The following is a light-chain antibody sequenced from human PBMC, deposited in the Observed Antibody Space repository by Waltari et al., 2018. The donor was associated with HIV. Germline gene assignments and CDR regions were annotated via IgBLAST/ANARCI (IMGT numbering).Light chain of an antibody. CDR2: DNN. CDR1: SSNIRRNY. Sequence: QSVLTQPPSVSAAPGQKVTISCSGSSSNIRRNYAYWYQQPPGTAPKFLIYDNNKRPSGIPDRFSGSKSGTSATLGITGLQTGDEADYYCATWDSSLSAVVFGGGTKLTVL. J-gene: IGLJ2*01. CDR3: ATWDSSLSAVV. V-gene: IGLV1-51*01.